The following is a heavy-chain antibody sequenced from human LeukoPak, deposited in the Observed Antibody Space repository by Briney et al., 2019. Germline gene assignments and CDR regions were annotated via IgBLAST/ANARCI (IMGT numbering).Heavy chain of an antibody. Sequence: SETLSLTCAVYGGSFSGYYWSWIRQPPGKGLEWIGEINHSGSTNYNPSLKSRVTISVDTSKNQFSLKLSSVTAADTAVYYCARKPGYCSSTSCYKVGAVYYFDYWGQGTLVTVSS. D-gene: IGHD2-2*02. CDR3: ARKPGYCSSTSCYKVGAVYYFDY. CDR1: GGSFSGYY. V-gene: IGHV4-34*01. J-gene: IGHJ4*02. CDR2: INHSGST.